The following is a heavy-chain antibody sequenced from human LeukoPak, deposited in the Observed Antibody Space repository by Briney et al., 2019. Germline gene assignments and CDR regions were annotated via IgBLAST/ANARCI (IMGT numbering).Heavy chain of an antibody. CDR2: ISYSGST. Sequence: SETLSLTCVVEGYYFSGFYWTWIRQAPRKGLEWIGEISYSGSTKYNPSLKSRVTIEVDTSKKQISLNLSSVTAADTAVYYCAKGKAAHYHSVTDEYYYYLDVWGKGTTVIVSS. J-gene: IGHJ6*03. CDR3: AKGKAAHYHSVTDEYYYYLDV. CDR1: GYYFSGFY. D-gene: IGHD3-9*01. V-gene: IGHV4-34*01.